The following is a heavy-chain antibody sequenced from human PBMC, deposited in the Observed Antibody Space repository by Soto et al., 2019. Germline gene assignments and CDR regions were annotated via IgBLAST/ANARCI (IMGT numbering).Heavy chain of an antibody. Sequence: PGGSLRLSCAASVFTFSSCAMGWVRQAPGKGLEWVSAISGSGGSTYYADSVKGRFTISRDNSKNTLYLQMNSLRAEDTAVYYCAKDSRITMIVVVTYYFDYWGQGTLVTVS. V-gene: IGHV3-23*01. D-gene: IGHD3-22*01. J-gene: IGHJ4*02. CDR3: AKDSRITMIVVVTYYFDY. CDR2: ISGSGGST. CDR1: VFTFSSCA.